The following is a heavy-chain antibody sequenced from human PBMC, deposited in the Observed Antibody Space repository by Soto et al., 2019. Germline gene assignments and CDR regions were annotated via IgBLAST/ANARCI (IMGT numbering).Heavy chain of an antibody. CDR2: INAGNGNT. Sequence: GASVKVSCKASGYTFTSYAMHWVRQAPGQRLEWMGWINAGNGNTKYSQKFQGRVTITRDTSASTAYMELSSLRSEDTAVYYCARGYYDYVWGSYRHPFDYWGQGTLVTVS. CDR3: ARGYYDYVWGSYRHPFDY. J-gene: IGHJ4*02. V-gene: IGHV1-3*01. D-gene: IGHD3-16*02. CDR1: GYTFTSYA.